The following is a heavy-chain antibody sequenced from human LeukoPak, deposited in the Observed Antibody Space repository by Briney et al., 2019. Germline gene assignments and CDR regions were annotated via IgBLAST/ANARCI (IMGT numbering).Heavy chain of an antibody. CDR2: INHSGST. V-gene: IGHV4-34*01. J-gene: IGHJ6*03. Sequence: SETLSLTCAVYGGSFSGYYWSWIRQPPGKGLEWIGEINHSGSTNYNPSLKSRVTISVDTSKNQFSLKLSSVTAADTAVYYCARGLGVTTPLLYYYYMDVWGKGTTVTDSS. CDR1: GGSFSGYY. D-gene: IGHD4-11*01. CDR3: ARGLGVTTPLLYYYYMDV.